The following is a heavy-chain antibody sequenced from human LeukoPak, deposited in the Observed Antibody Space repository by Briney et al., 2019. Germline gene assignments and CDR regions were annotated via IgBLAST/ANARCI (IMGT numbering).Heavy chain of an antibody. J-gene: IGHJ6*02. CDR1: GFTVSSNY. V-gene: IGHV3-53*01. CDR2: IYIVGTT. D-gene: IGHD1-1*01. Sequence: GGSLRLSCAASGFTVSSNYMSWVRQAPGKGLEWISIIYIVGTTYYAASVKGRFTISRDNSKNTLYLQMNSLRAEDTAVYYCAPKSTMPGTHAYYYYGMDVWGQGTTVTVSS. CDR3: APKSTMPGTHAYYYYGMDV.